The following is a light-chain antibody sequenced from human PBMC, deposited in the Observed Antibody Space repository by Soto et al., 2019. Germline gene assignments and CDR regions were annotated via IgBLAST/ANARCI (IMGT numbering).Light chain of an antibody. CDR3: TSYAGSNTYV. CDR2: EVV. J-gene: IGLJ1*01. V-gene: IGLV2-8*01. CDR1: KNDIGVYDF. Sequence: QSALTQPPSASGSPGQSVTISCTGTKNDIGVYDFVSWYQHHPGKAPRLIIYEVVQRPSGVPDRFSGSKSGNTASLTVSGLQAADEADYFCTSYAGSNTYVFGRVTKVTVL.